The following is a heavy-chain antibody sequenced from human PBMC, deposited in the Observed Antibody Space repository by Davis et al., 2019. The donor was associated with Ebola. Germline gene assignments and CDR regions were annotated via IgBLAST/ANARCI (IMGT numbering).Heavy chain of an antibody. CDR2: TYHGGST. D-gene: IGHD1/OR15-1a*01. CDR1: GGSISSGGYS. Sequence: SETLSLTCAVSGGSISSGGYSWSWIRQSPGKGLEWIGYTYHGGSTYYNPSLESRVTISVDKSNNQFSLKMNSVTAADTAMYYCARNNRNNGYYFDYWGQGTLVTVSS. V-gene: IGHV4-30-2*06. CDR3: ARNNRNNGYYFDY. J-gene: IGHJ4*02.